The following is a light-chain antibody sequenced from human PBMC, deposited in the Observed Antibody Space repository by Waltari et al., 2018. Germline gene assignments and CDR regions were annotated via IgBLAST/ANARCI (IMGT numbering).Light chain of an antibody. CDR2: DVN. CDR3: CSQSSYNGVI. Sequence: QSALSQPASVSGSPGQSITISCTGSSSDVGGDDSVSWYQDHPGQAPKVIIDDVNNRPSGVSDRFSGSKSGSTASLTISGLQAEDEANYYCCSQSSYNGVIFGGGTKLTVL. V-gene: IGLV2-14*03. CDR1: SSDVGGDDS. J-gene: IGLJ2*01.